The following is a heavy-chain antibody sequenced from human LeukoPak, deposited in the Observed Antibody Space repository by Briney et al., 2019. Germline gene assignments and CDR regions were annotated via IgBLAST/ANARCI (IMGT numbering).Heavy chain of an antibody. CDR1: GFTFSAYN. CDR2: INRDGTGT. V-gene: IGHV3-74*01. D-gene: IGHD6-19*01. Sequence: GGSLRLSCAASGFTFSAYNMNWVRQAPGQGLVWVAAINRDGTGTSHADSVRGRFTVSRDNAKNTLYLQLNSLRADDTAVYYCARGLSYAVAYGDYWGQGTLVTVSS. CDR3: ARGLSYAVAYGDY. J-gene: IGHJ4*02.